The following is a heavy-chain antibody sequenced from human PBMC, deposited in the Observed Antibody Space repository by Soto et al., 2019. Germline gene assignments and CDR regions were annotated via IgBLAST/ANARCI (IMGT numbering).Heavy chain of an antibody. D-gene: IGHD4-17*01. Sequence: GGSMRLSCAASGFTFSSYAMHWVRQAPGKGLEYVSASSSNGGSTYYANSVKGGFTISRDNSKNTLYLQMGSLRAEDMAVYYCEKVYGDPDYYYYYMDVWGKGTTVTVSS. CDR3: EKVYGDPDYYYYYMDV. J-gene: IGHJ6*03. CDR2: SSSNGGST. CDR1: GFTFSSYA. V-gene: IGHV3-64*01.